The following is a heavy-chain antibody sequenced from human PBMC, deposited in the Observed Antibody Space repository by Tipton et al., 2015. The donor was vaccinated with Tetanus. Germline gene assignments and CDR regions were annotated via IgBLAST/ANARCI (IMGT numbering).Heavy chain of an antibody. D-gene: IGHD5-12*01. CDR3: ARAELRRGFSGYLYYDL. J-gene: IGHJ2*01. CDR2: IYYSGTT. CDR1: DGPVSSGGHY. Sequence: TLSLTCTVSDGPVSSGGHYWGWVRQLPGKGLEWIGCIYYSGTTYYNPSLRSRLPISVDTSKNQFSLSLASVTAADTAIYYCARAELRRGFSGYLYYDLWGRGILVTVSS. V-gene: IGHV4-31*03.